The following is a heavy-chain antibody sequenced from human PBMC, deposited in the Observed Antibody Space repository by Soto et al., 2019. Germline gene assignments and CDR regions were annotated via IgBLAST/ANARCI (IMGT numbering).Heavy chain of an antibody. J-gene: IGHJ2*01. CDR3: ARVVPAADARDWYFDL. CDR2: IWYDGSNK. D-gene: IGHD2-2*01. CDR1: GFTFSSYG. V-gene: IGHV3-33*01. Sequence: QVQLVESGGGVVQPGRSLRLSCAASGFTFSSYGMHWVRQAPGKGLEWVAVIWYDGSNKYYADSVKGRFTISRDNSKNTLYLQMNSLRAEDTAVYYCARVVPAADARDWYFDLWGRGTLVTVSS.